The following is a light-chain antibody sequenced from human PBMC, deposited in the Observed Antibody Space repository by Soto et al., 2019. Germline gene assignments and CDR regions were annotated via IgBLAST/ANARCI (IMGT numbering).Light chain of an antibody. CDR3: HQYGDSPQT. J-gene: IGKJ1*01. CDR2: GTS. CDR1: QSVTTSY. V-gene: IGKV3-20*01. Sequence: EIGFTQSPGTLSFSPWERATLSCRTSQSVTTSYLAWYQQKPGQAPRLLIYGTSNRATGIPDRFSGSGSATDFTLTISRLEPEDFAVYYCHQYGDSPQTFGQGIKVEI.